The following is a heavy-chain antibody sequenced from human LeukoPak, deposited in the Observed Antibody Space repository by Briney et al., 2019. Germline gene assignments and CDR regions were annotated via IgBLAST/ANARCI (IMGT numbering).Heavy chain of an antibody. Sequence: SETLSLTCTVSGGSISSGDYYWSWIRQPPGKGLEWIGYIYYSGSTYYNPSLKSRVTISVDTSKNQFSLKLSSVTAADTAVYYCARTLIVVVPAGSWFDPWGQGTLVTVSS. D-gene: IGHD2-2*01. CDR3: ARTLIVVVPAGSWFDP. CDR2: IYYSGST. J-gene: IGHJ5*02. V-gene: IGHV4-30-4*01. CDR1: GGSISSGDYY.